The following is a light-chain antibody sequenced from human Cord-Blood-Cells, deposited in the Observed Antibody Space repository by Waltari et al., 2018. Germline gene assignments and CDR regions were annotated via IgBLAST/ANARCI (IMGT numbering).Light chain of an antibody. CDR2: EGS. CDR3: CSYAGSSTSHVV. CDR1: SSDVGSHNL. V-gene: IGLV2-23*01. Sequence: QSALTQPASVSGSPGQSITISCTGTSSDVGSHNLVSWYQQHPGKAPKLMIYEGSKRPSGVSNRFSGSKSGNTASLTISGLQAEDEADYYCCSYAGSSTSHVVFGGGTKLTVL. J-gene: IGLJ2*01.